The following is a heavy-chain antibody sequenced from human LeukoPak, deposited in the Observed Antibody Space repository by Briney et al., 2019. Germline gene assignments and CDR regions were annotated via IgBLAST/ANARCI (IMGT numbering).Heavy chain of an antibody. V-gene: IGHV3-23*01. D-gene: IGHD6-13*01. Sequence: PSETLSLTCSVSGGSVDSHYWSWIRQPAGKGLEWVSAISGSGGSTYYADSVKGRFTISRDNSKNTLYLQMNSLRAEDTAVYYCAKDNSSSWYVWFDPWGQGTLVTVSS. CDR1: GGSVDSHY. CDR2: ISGSGGST. J-gene: IGHJ5*02. CDR3: AKDNSSSWYVWFDP.